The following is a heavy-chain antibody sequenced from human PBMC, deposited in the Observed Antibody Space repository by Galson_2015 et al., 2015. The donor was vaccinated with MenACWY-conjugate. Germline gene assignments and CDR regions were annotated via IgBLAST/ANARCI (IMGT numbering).Heavy chain of an antibody. CDR1: GFTFSSYA. J-gene: IGHJ4*02. D-gene: IGHD3-3*01. CDR3: AKDGVTQGGGVMFPDY. V-gene: IGHV3-23*01. Sequence: AASGFTFSSYAMSWVRQAPGKGLAWVSAISGSGGSTYYADSVKGRFTISRDNSKNTLYLQMNSLRAEDTAVYYCAKDGVTQGGGVMFPDYWGQGTLVTVSS. CDR2: ISGSGGST.